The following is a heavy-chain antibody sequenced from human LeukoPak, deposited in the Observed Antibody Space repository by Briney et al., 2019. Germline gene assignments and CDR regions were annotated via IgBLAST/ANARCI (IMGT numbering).Heavy chain of an antibody. V-gene: IGHV1-18*01. Sequence: ASVKVSCKASGYTFTSYGISWVRQAPGQGLEWMGWISAYNGNTNYAQKFQGRVTMTRDTSISTAYMELSRLRSDDTAVYYCAAGYTVKPAAIHWLDPWGQGTLVTVSS. CDR2: ISAYNGNT. CDR3: AAGYTVKPAAIHWLDP. D-gene: IGHD2-2*02. J-gene: IGHJ5*02. CDR1: GYTFTSYG.